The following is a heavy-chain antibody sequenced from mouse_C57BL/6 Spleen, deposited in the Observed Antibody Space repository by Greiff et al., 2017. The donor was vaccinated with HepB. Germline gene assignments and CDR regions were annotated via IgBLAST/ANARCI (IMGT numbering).Heavy chain of an antibody. D-gene: IGHD1-1*01. V-gene: IGHV1-63*01. CDR1: GYTFTNYW. Sequence: QVQLKQSGAELVRPGTSVKMSCKASGYTFTNYWIGWAKQRPGHGLEWIGDIYPGGGYTNYNEKFKGKATLTADKSSSTAYMQFSSLTSEDSAIYYCARYYGSSYGYWYFDVWGTGTTVTVSS. J-gene: IGHJ1*03. CDR3: ARYYGSSYGYWYFDV. CDR2: IYPGGGYT.